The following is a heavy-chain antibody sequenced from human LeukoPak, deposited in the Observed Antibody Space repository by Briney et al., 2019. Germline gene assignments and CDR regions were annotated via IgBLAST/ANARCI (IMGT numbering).Heavy chain of an antibody. V-gene: IGHV4-4*07. CDR1: GGSISSYY. CDR2: IYTSGST. J-gene: IGHJ6*03. CDR3: ARVLELGVVNLGAQYYYHYMDV. Sequence: SETLSLTCTVSGGSISSYYWSWIRQPAGKGLEWIGRIYTSGSTNYNPSLKSRVTMSVDTSKNQFSLKLSSVTAADTAVYYCARVLELGVVNLGAQYYYHYMDVWGKGTTVTVSS. D-gene: IGHD3-3*01.